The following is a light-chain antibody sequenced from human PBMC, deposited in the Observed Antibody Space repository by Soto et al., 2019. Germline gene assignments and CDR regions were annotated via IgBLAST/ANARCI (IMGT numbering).Light chain of an antibody. CDR1: QSLLHSNGYNY. CDR2: LGS. V-gene: IGKV2-28*01. Sequence: DIVMTQSPLSLPVTPGEPASISCRSSQSLLHSNGYNYLDWYLQKPGQSPQLLVYLGSNRASGVPDRLSGSGSDTDFTLTVSRVEPEDVGSCYCMQALRQPPMYTFGQGTTVQIK. J-gene: IGKJ2*01. CDR3: MQALRQPPMYT.